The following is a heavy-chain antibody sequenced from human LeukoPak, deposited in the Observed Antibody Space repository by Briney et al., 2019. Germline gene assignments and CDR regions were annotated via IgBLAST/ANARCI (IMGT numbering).Heavy chain of an antibody. CDR3: ARVLAVAGLNFDY. CDR1: GGSISSGGYY. D-gene: IGHD6-19*01. Sequence: SVTLTLTCTVSGGSISSGGYYWSWIRQPPGKGLEWIGYIYHSGNTYYTPSLKSRITISVDRSKNQFSLKLTSVTAADTSVYYCARVLAVAGLNFDYWGQGTLVTVSS. V-gene: IGHV4-30-2*01. CDR2: IYHSGNT. J-gene: IGHJ4*02.